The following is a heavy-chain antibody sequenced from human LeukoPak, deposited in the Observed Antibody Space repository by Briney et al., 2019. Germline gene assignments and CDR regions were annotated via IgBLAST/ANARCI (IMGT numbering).Heavy chain of an antibody. CDR2: LPAFGSTT. J-gene: IGHJ2*01. Sequence: AQSLRLSCAAAAFTFSISAMNWVSPAARKWMEWVSALPAFGSTTYYADSVKGRFTISSDNSKNTLYLQMNSLRVEDTAIYYCAKAGSSGRKPYWYFDLWGRGTLVTVSS. D-gene: IGHD6-25*01. CDR3: AKAGSSGRKPYWYFDL. CDR1: AFTFSISA. V-gene: IGHV3-23*01.